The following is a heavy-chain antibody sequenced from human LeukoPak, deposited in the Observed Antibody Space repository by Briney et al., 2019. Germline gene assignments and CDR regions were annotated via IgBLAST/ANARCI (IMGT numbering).Heavy chain of an antibody. Sequence: SETLSLTCAVYGGSFSGYYWSWIRQPPGKGLEWIGYIYYSGSTNYNPSLKSRVTISVDTSKNQFSLKLSSVTAADTAVYYCARVLYDSSGYYSDYYYYMDVWGKGTTVTVSS. CDR3: ARVLYDSSGYYSDYYYYMDV. V-gene: IGHV4-59*01. CDR1: GGSFSGYY. CDR2: IYYSGST. J-gene: IGHJ6*03. D-gene: IGHD3-22*01.